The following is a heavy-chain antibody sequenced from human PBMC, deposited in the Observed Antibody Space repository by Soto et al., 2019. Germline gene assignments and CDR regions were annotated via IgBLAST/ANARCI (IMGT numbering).Heavy chain of an antibody. Sequence: PSETLSLTCTISGGSVSSYQWSWIRQPPGKGLEWIGLTSYSGNTVYNPSHKSRVAFSVDTSKNQFSLTLTSVTAADTAVYYCASDVFGYFDSWG. CDR3: ASDVFGYFDS. D-gene: IGHD3-16*01. J-gene: IGHJ5*01. V-gene: IGHV4-59*02. CDR2: TSYSGNT. CDR1: GGSVSSYQ.